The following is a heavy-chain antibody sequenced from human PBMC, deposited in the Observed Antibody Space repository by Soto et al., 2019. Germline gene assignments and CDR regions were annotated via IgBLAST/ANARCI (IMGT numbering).Heavy chain of an antibody. Sequence: LSLTFTVSGGSIRSYYWSWIRQPPGKGLEWIGYIYYSGSTDYNPSLKSRVTISVDTSKNQFSLKLRSVTAADTAVYYCARDSYNFVDWGPGISVTVSS. D-gene: IGHD5-18*01. CDR3: ARDSYNFVD. V-gene: IGHV4-59*01. J-gene: IGHJ4*02. CDR2: IYYSGST. CDR1: GGSIRSYY.